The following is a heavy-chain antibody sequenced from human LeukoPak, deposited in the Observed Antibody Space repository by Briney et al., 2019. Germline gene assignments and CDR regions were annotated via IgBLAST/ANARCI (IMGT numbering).Heavy chain of an antibody. CDR2: IYYTGTT. D-gene: IGHD2-2*01. CDR3: ARFSWGCSTASCYLTN. V-gene: IGHV4-59*11. J-gene: IGHJ4*02. Sequence: SETLSLTCTVGGGSLSGHYWGWIWQPPGKGLELVGHIYYTGTTFYNPSLNSRVTITLDTSRNQFSLRLTSVIAADTAVYYCARFSWGCSTASCYLTNWGQGALVTVSS. CDR1: GGSLSGHY.